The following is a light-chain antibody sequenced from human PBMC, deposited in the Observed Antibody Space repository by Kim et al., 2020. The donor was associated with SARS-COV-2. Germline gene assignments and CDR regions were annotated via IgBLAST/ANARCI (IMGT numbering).Light chain of an antibody. CDR3: QVWDSNYHVV. CDR2: YDT. CDR1: KIGTKS. Sequence: SYELTQPPSVSVAPGQTARITCGGNKIGTKSVHWYQQKSDQAPILVIYYDTERPSGIPERLSGSKSGNTATLTISRVEAGDEAYYYCQVWDSNYHVVFGGGTQLTVL. J-gene: IGLJ2*01. V-gene: IGLV3-21*04.